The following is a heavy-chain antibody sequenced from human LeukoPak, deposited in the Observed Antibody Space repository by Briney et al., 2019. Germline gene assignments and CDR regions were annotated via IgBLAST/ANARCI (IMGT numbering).Heavy chain of an antibody. Sequence: SETLSLTCTVSGGSISSYYWSWIRQPPGKGLEWIGYIYYSGSTNYNPSLKSRVTISVDTSKNQFSLKLSSVTAADTAVYYCARVLLSNYYDKRYSFYYWGQRALVTVSS. D-gene: IGHD3-22*01. CDR1: GGSISSYY. CDR2: IYYSGST. CDR3: ARVLLSNYYDKRYSFYY. V-gene: IGHV4-59*01. J-gene: IGHJ4*02.